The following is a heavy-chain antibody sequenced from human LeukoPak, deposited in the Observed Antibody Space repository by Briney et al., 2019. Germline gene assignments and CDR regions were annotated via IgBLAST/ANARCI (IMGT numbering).Heavy chain of an antibody. CDR2: ISSSSTI. J-gene: IGHJ4*02. D-gene: IGHD1-26*01. CDR1: GFTFDDYA. V-gene: IGHV3-69-1*01. Sequence: PGGSLRLSCAASGFTFDDYAMHWVRQAPGKGLEWVSYISSSSTIYYADSVKGRFTISRDNAKNSLYLQMNSLRAEDTAVYYCASVFIVGATYDYWGQGTLVTVSS. CDR3: ASVFIVGATYDY.